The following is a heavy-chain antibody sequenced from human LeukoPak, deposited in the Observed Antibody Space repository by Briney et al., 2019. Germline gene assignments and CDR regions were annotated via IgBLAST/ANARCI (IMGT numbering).Heavy chain of an antibody. J-gene: IGHJ6*02. CDR2: IIPILGIA. CDR3: ARDPLTVTTTYYGMDV. CDR1: GGTFSSYA. V-gene: IGHV1-69*04. Sequence: ASVKVPCKASGGTFSSYAISWVRQAPGQGLEWMGRIIPILGIANYAQKFQGRVTITADKSTSTAYMELSSLRSEDTAVYYCARDPLTVTTTYYGMDVWGQGTTVTVSS. D-gene: IGHD4-17*01.